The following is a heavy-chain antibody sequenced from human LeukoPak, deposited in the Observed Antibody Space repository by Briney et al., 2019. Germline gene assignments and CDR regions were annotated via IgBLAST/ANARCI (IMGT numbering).Heavy chain of an antibody. D-gene: IGHD5-18*01. J-gene: IGHJ3*02. CDR2: INPNSGAT. V-gene: IGHV1-2*02. CDR3: ARKWIQLWSDAFDI. CDR1: GYSFSGYY. Sequence: RASVKVSCKASGYSFSGYYIHWLRQARGQGLEWMGWINPNSGATTYAQKFQGRVTMTRDTSISTVYMELSRLRSDDTAVYYCARKWIQLWSDAFDIWGQGTMVTVSS.